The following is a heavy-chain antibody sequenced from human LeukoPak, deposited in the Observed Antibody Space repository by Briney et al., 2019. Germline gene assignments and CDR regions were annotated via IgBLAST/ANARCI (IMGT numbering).Heavy chain of an antibody. V-gene: IGHV3-23*01. J-gene: IGHJ4*02. D-gene: IGHD3-22*01. CDR1: GFTFSSYA. Sequence: PGGSLRLSCAASGFTFSSYAMSWVRQAPGKGLEWVSAISGSGGSTYYADSVKGRFTISRDNSKNTLYLQMNSLRAEDTAVYYCAKGRGITMIVVLVRFDYWGQGTLVTVSS. CDR3: AKGRGITMIVVLVRFDY. CDR2: ISGSGGST.